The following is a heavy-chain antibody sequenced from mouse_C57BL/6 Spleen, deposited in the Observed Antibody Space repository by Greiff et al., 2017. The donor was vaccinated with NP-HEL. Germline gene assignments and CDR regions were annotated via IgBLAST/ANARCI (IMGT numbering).Heavy chain of an antibody. CDR1: GYTFTSYW. CDR3: AREGLRSFDY. J-gene: IGHJ2*01. D-gene: IGHD1-1*01. CDR2: IHPNSGST. V-gene: IGHV1-64*01. Sequence: QVQLQQSGAELVKPGASVKLSCKASGYTFTSYWMHWVKQRPGQGLEWIGMIHPNSGSTNYNEKFKSKATLTVDKSSSTAYMQLSSLTSEDSAVYYCAREGLRSFDYWGQGTTLTVSS.